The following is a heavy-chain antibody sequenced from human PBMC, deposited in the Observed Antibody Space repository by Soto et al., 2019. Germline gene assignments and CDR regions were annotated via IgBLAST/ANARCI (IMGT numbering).Heavy chain of an antibody. V-gene: IGHV5-10-1*01. Sequence: GESLRISCKGSGYRFTSSLISWVRQMPGKGLEWMGRIDPSDSYTNYSPSFQGHVTISADRSISTAYLQWSGLKASDTAMYYCARLEVYYHMDVWGQGTTVTVSS. CDR3: ARLEVYYHMDV. J-gene: IGHJ6*02. CDR2: IDPSDSYT. CDR1: GYRFTSSL.